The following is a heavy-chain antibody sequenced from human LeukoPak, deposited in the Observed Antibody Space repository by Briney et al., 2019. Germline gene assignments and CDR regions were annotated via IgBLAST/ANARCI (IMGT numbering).Heavy chain of an antibody. CDR1: GFTFSSYA. Sequence: GGSLRLSCAASGFTFSSYAMSWVRQAPGKGLEWVSAISGSGSSTYYANSVKGRFTISRDNSKNTLYLQVNSLRAEDTAVYYCASHCSGGSCYFWSQGTLVSVSS. V-gene: IGHV3-23*01. D-gene: IGHD2-15*01. CDR2: ISGSGSST. CDR3: ASHCSGGSCYF. J-gene: IGHJ4*02.